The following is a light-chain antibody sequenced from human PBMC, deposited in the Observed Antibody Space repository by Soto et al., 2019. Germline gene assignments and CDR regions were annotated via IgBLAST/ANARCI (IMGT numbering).Light chain of an antibody. CDR1: QSVSSN. CDR2: GAS. V-gene: IGKV3-15*01. J-gene: IGKJ1*01. CDR3: QQYNNWPQP. Sequence: IVMTQSPATLSVSPGERATLSCRASQSVSSNLAWYQQKPGQAPRLLIYGASTRATGIPARFSGSGSGTEFTLTISSLQSEDFAVYYCQQYNNWPQPFGQGTKVDI.